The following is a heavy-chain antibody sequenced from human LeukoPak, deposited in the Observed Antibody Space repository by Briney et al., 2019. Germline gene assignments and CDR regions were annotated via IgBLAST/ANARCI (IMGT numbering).Heavy chain of an antibody. CDR1: GFAFSSYW. CDR3: ARLGDSSSSGGYYYYYMDV. V-gene: IGHV3-7*01. Sequence: GGSLRLSCAASGFAFSSYWMSWVRQAPGKGLEWVANIKQDGSEKYYVDSVKGRFTISRDNAKNSLYLQMNSLRAEDTAVYYCARLGDSSSSGGYYYYYMDVWGKGTTVTVSS. CDR2: IKQDGSEK. D-gene: IGHD6-6*01. J-gene: IGHJ6*03.